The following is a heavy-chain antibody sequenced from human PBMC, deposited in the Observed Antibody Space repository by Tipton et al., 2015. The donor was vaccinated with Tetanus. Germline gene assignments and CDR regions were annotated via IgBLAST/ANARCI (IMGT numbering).Heavy chain of an antibody. V-gene: IGHV4-34*01. D-gene: IGHD5-12*01. CDR1: GDYLSDYY. CDR3: ARAELRRGFSGYLYYDL. J-gene: IGHJ2*01. CDR2: IHRGGST. Sequence: GLVKPSETLSLTCGVFGDYLSDYYWTWVRQPPGKGLEWIGEIHRGGSTNYNPSLRSRLSISVDTSKNQFSLSLASVTAADTAIYYCARAELRRGFSGYLYYDLWGRGILVTVSS.